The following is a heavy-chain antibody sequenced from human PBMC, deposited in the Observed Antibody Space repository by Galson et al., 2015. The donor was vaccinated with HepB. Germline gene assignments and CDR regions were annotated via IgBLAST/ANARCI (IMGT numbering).Heavy chain of an antibody. CDR3: ARGVEAYCGGDCYPYYFDY. V-gene: IGHV3-33*08. Sequence: SLRLSRADSGLTFSSSGMHWVRQAPGKGLERVAVIWYDGSNKYYADSVKGRFTISRDNSKNTLYLQMNSLRAEDTAVYYCARGVEAYCGGDCYPYYFDYWGQETLVTVSS. J-gene: IGHJ4*02. CDR1: GLTFSSSG. CDR2: IWYDGSNK. D-gene: IGHD2-21*02.